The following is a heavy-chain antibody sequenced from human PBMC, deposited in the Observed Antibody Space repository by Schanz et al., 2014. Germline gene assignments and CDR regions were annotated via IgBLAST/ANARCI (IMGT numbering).Heavy chain of an antibody. CDR1: GLIFSTYT. D-gene: IGHD6-6*01. J-gene: IGHJ4*02. Sequence: EVQLVESGGGLVRPGGSLRLSCTTSGLIFSTYTLNWVRQAPGKGLEWVSTIASGGSHTFYADSVTGRFTISRDNPKKTLYLQINSLRAEDTAVYYCARDQSPYTNSSDVRYFDYWGQGTLVTVSS. CDR2: IASGGSHT. CDR3: ARDQSPYTNSSDVRYFDY. V-gene: IGHV3-23*04.